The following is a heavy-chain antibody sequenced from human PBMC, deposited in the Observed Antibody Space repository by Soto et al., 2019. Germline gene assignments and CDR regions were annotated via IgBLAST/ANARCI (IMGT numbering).Heavy chain of an antibody. V-gene: IGHV3-48*02. Sequence: EVQLVESGGGLVQPGGSLRLSCEASGFTLKSHYMGWVRQAPGKGLEWVSYISSGSSTIYYADSVRGRFTISRDNAKDSLYLQMNSLRDDDTAVYYCARDPAVGSSGWYYFDYWGQGTLVTVSS. D-gene: IGHD6-19*01. J-gene: IGHJ4*02. CDR2: ISSGSSTI. CDR1: GFTLKSHY. CDR3: ARDPAVGSSGWYYFDY.